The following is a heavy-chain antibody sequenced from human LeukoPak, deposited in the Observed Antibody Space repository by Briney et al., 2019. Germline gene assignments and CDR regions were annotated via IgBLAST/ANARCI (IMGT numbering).Heavy chain of an antibody. D-gene: IGHD2-15*01. Sequence: GGSLRLSCAASGFTFSSYGMHWVRQAPGKGLEWVAFIRYDESNKNYADSVKGRFTISRDNSENMLYLEMNSLRGEDTAVYYCAKQPTLTDRVVDWFDPWGQGTLVTVSS. J-gene: IGHJ5*02. CDR1: GFTFSSYG. V-gene: IGHV3-30*02. CDR2: IRYDESNK. CDR3: AKQPTLTDRVVDWFDP.